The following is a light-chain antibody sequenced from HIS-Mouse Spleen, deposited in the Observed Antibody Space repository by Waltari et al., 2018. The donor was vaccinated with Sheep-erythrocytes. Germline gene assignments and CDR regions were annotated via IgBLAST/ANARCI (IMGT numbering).Light chain of an antibody. Sequence: QSALTQPRSVSGSPGQSVTIHCPGTSSDVGRYNYVSWYQQHPGKAPKLLIYDVSKRPSGVPDRFSGSKSGNTASLAISGLQSEDEADYYCAAWDDSLNGPVFGGGTKLTVL. CDR3: AAWDDSLNGPV. CDR1: SSDVGRYNY. J-gene: IGLJ3*02. V-gene: IGLV2-11*01. CDR2: DVS.